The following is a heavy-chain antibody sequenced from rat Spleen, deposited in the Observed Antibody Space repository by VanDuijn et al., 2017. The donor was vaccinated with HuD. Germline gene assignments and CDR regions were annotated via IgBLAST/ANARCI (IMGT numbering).Heavy chain of an antibody. J-gene: IGHJ2*01. Sequence: EVQLVESGGGLVQPGRSLKLSCAASGFTFSDYYMAWVRQAPTKGLEWVASISPSGGSTYYRDSVKGRFTVSRDNAKSTLYLQMDSLRSEDTATYYCARHPYDGSPYFDYWGQGVMVTVSS. CDR1: GFTFSDYY. CDR2: ISPSGGST. V-gene: IGHV5-25*01. CDR3: ARHPYDGSPYFDY. D-gene: IGHD1-12*03.